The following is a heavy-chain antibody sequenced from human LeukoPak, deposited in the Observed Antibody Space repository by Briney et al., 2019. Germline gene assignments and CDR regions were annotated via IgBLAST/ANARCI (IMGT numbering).Heavy chain of an antibody. D-gene: IGHD1-26*01. J-gene: IGHJ4*02. CDR3: ARGLSGSQISYVFDY. Sequence: GASVKVSCKASGYAFIRYHIHWVRQAPGQGLEWMGVLKLYDGSISHAQKFQGRVTMTSDTSTSTAYMELRSLRSDDTAVYYCARGLSGSQISYVFDYWGQGTLVTVSS. V-gene: IGHV1-46*01. CDR2: LKLYDGSI. CDR1: GYAFIRYH.